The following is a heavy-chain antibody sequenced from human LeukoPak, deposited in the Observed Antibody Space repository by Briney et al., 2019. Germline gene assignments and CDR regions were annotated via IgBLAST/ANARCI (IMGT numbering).Heavy chain of an antibody. CDR1: GGSISSSSYY. Sequence: SETLSLTCTVSGGSISSSSYYWGWIRQPPGKGLEWIGSIYYSGSTYYNPSLKSQVTISVDTSKNQFSLKLSSVTAADTAVYYCATLLRGYSYGRDYWGQGTLVTVSS. V-gene: IGHV4-39*07. J-gene: IGHJ4*02. CDR2: IYYSGST. CDR3: ATLLRGYSYGRDY. D-gene: IGHD5-18*01.